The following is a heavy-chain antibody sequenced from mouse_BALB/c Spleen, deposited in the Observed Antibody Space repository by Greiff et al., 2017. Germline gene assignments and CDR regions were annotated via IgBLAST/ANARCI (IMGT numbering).Heavy chain of an antibody. CDR1: GFTFSSYA. J-gene: IGHJ3*01. CDR2: ISSGGST. V-gene: IGHV5-6-5*01. D-gene: IGHD2-1*01. CDR3: ARGGNYRFAY. Sequence: EVNVVESGGGLVKPGGSLKLSCAASGFTFSSYAMSWVRQTPEKRLEWVASISSGGSTYYPDSVKGRFTISRDNARNILYLQMSSLRSEDTAMYYCARGGNYRFAYWGQGTLVTVSA.